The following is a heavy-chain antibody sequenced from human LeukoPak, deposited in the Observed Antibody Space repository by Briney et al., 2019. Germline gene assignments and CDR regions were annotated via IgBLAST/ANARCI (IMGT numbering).Heavy chain of an antibody. CDR1: GGSFSGYY. CDR2: INHSGST. D-gene: IGHD5-18*01. V-gene: IGHV4-34*01. J-gene: IGHJ6*03. Sequence: PSETLSLTCAVYGGSFSGYYWSWIRQPPGKGLEWIGEINHSGSTNYNPSLKSRVTISVDTSKNQFSLKLSSVTAADTAVYYCARSRWIQLWLLGRYYYYYMDVWGKGTTVTVSS. CDR3: ARSRWIQLWLLGRYYYYYMDV.